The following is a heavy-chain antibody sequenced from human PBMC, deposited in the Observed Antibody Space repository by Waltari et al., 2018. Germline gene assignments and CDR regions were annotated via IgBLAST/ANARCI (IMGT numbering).Heavy chain of an antibody. CDR2: ISWNSGSI. Sequence: EVQLVESGGGLVQTGRSLRLSCAASVFTFDKYAMHWVRQAPGKGLEWVSGISWNSGSIGYADSVKGRFTISRDNAKNSLNLQMNSLRAEDTAFYYCAKDMGIVATMVDSWGQGTLVTVSS. CDR1: VFTFDKYA. CDR3: AKDMGIVATMVDS. J-gene: IGHJ4*02. V-gene: IGHV3-9*01. D-gene: IGHD5-12*01.